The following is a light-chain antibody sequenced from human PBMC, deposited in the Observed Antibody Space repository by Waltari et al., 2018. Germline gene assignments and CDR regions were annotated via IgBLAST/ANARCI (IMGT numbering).Light chain of an antibody. CDR1: QGNSNY. CDR2: AAS. CDR3: QRYNSAPMLA. J-gene: IGKJ4*01. V-gene: IGKV1-27*01. Sequence: DIQMTQSPSSLSASVGDRVTTTCRASQGNSNYLAWYQQKPGKVPKLLIYAASTLKSGVPSRFSGSGSGTDFTLTISSLQPEDVATYYCQRYNSAPMLAFGGGTKVEIK.